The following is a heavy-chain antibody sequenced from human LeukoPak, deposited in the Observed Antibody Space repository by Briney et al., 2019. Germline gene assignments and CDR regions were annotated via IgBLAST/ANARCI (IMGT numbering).Heavy chain of an antibody. Sequence: SETLSLTCAVYGGSFSGYYRSWIRQPPGKGLEWIGEINHSGSTNYNPSPKSRVTISVDTSKNQFSLKLSSVTAADTAVYYCARVGGDYGDYGYYWGQGTLVTVSS. CDR1: GGSFSGYY. CDR3: ARVGGDYGDYGYY. V-gene: IGHV4-34*01. CDR2: INHSGST. D-gene: IGHD4-17*01. J-gene: IGHJ4*02.